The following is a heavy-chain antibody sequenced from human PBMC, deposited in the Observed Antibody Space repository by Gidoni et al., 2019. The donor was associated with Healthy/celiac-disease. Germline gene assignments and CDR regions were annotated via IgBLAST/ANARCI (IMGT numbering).Heavy chain of an antibody. J-gene: IGHJ4*02. V-gene: IGHV4-34*01. CDR2: INHSGST. CDR1: GGSFSGYY. CDR3: ARGLGGGY. Sequence: QVQLQQWGAGLLKPSETLSLTCAVYGGSFSGYYWSWVRQPPGKGLEWIGEINHSGSTNYNPALKSRVPISVDTSQNQFSLKLGSVTAADTALYYCARGLGGGYWGQGTLVTVSS. D-gene: IGHD3-16*01.